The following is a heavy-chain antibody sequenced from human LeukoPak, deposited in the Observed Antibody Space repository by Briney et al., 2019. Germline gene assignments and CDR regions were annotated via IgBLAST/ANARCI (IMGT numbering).Heavy chain of an antibody. V-gene: IGHV3-66*04. CDR1: GFTVSSNY. CDR3: ARLRRDGYNGGGYYFDY. J-gene: IGHJ4*02. CDR2: IYSGGST. D-gene: IGHD5-24*01. Sequence: GGSLRLSCAASGFTVSSNYMSWVRQAPGKGLEWVSVIYSGGSTYYADSVKGRFTISRDNSKNTLYLQMNSLRAEDTAVYYCARLRRDGYNGGGYYFDYWGQGTLVTVSS.